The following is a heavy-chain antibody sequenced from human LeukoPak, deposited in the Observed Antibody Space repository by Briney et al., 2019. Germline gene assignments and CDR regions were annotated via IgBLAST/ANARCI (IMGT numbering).Heavy chain of an antibody. J-gene: IGHJ6*03. D-gene: IGHD6-13*01. V-gene: IGHV4-34*01. Sequence: SETLSLTCAVYGGSFSGYYWSWIRQPPGKGLEWIGEINHSGSTNYNPSLKSRVTISVDTSKNQFSLRLSSVTAADTAVYYCAGNIAAAEDLYYYYYYMDVWGKGTTVTVSS. CDR1: GGSFSGYY. CDR3: AGNIAAAEDLYYYYYYMDV. CDR2: INHSGST.